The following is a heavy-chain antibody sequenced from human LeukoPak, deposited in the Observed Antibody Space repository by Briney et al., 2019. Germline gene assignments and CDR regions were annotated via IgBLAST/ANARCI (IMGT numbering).Heavy chain of an antibody. CDR2: ISGSTTYI. V-gene: IGHV3-21*01. CDR3: ARDQYQLLQGFDY. Sequence: PGGSLRLSCAASGFTFTSYTMNWVRQAPGKGLEWVSSISGSTTYIYYADSVKGRFTMSRDNAKSSLYLQMNSLRAEDTAVYYCARDQYQLLQGFDYWGQGTLATVSS. D-gene: IGHD2-2*01. CDR1: GFTFTSYT. J-gene: IGHJ4*02.